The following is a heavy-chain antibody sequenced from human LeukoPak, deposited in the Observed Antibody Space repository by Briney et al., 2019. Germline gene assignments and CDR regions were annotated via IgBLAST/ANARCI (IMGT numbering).Heavy chain of an antibody. CDR1: GGSISSGDYY. Sequence: PSETLSLTCTVSGGSISSGDYYWSWIRQPPGKGLEWIGYIYYSESTYYNPSLKSRVTISVDTSKNQFSLKLSSVTAADTAVYYCARVGYYDSSGYYGYFDYWGQGTLVTVSS. CDR3: ARVGYYDSSGYYGYFDY. V-gene: IGHV4-30-4*08. CDR2: IYYSEST. J-gene: IGHJ4*02. D-gene: IGHD3-22*01.